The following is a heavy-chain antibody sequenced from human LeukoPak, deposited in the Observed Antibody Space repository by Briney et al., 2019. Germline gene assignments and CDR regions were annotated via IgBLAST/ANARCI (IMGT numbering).Heavy chain of an antibody. CDR3: ATAAAGTGEFDY. D-gene: IGHD6-13*01. V-gene: IGHV4-34*01. Sequence: PSETLSLTCAVYGGSFSGYYWSWIRQPPGKGLEWIGEINHSGSTNYNPSLKSRVTISVDTSKNQFSLKLSSVTAADMAVYYCATAAAGTGEFDYWGQGTLVTVSS. CDR2: INHSGST. J-gene: IGHJ4*02. CDR1: GGSFSGYY.